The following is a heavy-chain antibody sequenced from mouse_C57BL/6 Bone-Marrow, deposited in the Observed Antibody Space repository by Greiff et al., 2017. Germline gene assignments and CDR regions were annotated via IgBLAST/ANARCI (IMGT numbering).Heavy chain of an antibody. Sequence: QVQLQQPGAELVQPGASVKMSCTASGYTFTSYWITWVKQRPGQGLEWFGDIYPTSGRTNYNEKFKSKAILTVDTSSNTASLQLSSLTSEDSAVFYCARAGPLGRSFDYWGQGTTLTVSS. CDR2: IYPTSGRT. J-gene: IGHJ2*01. CDR3: ARAGPLGRSFDY. D-gene: IGHD4-1*01. CDR1: GYTFTSYW. V-gene: IGHV1-55*01.